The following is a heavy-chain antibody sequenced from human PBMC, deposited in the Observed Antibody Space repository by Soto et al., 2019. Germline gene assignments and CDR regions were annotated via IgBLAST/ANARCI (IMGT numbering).Heavy chain of an antibody. Sequence: SETLSLTCTVSGGSISSSSYYWGWIRQPPGKGLEWIGSIYYSGSTYYNPSLKSRVTISVDTSKNQFSLKLSSVTAADTAVYYCARQVEWLVHCDAFDIWGQGTMVTVSS. CDR2: IYYSGST. CDR1: GGSISSSSYY. D-gene: IGHD6-19*01. J-gene: IGHJ3*02. CDR3: ARQVEWLVHCDAFDI. V-gene: IGHV4-39*01.